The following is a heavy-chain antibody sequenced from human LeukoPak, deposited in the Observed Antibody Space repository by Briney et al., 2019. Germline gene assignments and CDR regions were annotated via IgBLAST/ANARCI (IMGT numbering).Heavy chain of an antibody. CDR1: GYTFTSYY. D-gene: IGHD1-14*01. Sequence: KPGASVKVSCKASGYTFTSYYMHWVRQAPGQGLEWMGIINPSGGSTSYAQKFQGRVTMTRDMSTSTVYMELSSLRSEDTAVYYCARGIYNRNPGDWFDPWGQGTLVTVSS. CDR2: INPSGGST. CDR3: ARGIYNRNPGDWFDP. V-gene: IGHV1-46*01. J-gene: IGHJ5*02.